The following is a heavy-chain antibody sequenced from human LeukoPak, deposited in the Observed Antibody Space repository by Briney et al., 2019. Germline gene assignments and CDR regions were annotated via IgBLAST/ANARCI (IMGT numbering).Heavy chain of an antibody. V-gene: IGHV3-30*02. Sequence: PGGSLRLSCTASGFVLSDYGMHWVRQAPGKGLEWVAFVRNDGSNEDYVGSVKGRFTISRDKSKNTLYLQMNSLRAEDTAVYSCAKESDSGYHSEGPKTWGLGTLVTVSS. CDR1: GFVLSDYG. J-gene: IGHJ5*02. D-gene: IGHD5-12*01. CDR2: VRNDGSNE. CDR3: AKESDSGYHSEGPKT.